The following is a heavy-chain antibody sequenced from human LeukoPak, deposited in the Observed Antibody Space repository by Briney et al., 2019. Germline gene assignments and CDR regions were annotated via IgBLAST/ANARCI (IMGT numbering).Heavy chain of an antibody. V-gene: IGHV1-69*01. CDR2: IIPIFGTA. CDR3: ARGRLGGTFDY. Sequence: ASVKVSCKATGGTFSTYDISWVRQAPGQGLEWMGGIIPIFGTANYAQKFQGRVTITADESTSTAYMELSSLRSEDTAVYYCARGRLGGTFDYWGQGTLVTVSS. D-gene: IGHD3-16*01. CDR1: GGTFSTYD. J-gene: IGHJ4*02.